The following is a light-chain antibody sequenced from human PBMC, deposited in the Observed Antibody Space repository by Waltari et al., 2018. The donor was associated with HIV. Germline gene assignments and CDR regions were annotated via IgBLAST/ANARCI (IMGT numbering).Light chain of an antibody. Sequence: QSVLTQPPSVSAAPGQKVPISCSGSTPHIGNDYVSWYQHVPGAAPRLLIYDNNKRPSGIPDRFSGSRSGTSATLGITGLQTGDEAHYYCGTWDRSLSAAVFGGGTKLTVL. V-gene: IGLV1-51*01. CDR1: TPHIGNDY. CDR2: DNN. CDR3: GTWDRSLSAAV. J-gene: IGLJ3*02.